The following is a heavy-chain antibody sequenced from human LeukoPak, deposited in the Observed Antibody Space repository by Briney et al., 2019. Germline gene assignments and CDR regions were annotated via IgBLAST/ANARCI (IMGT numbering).Heavy chain of an antibody. CDR2: IYSGGST. D-gene: IGHD3-22*01. CDR1: GFTVSSNY. Sequence: GGSLRLSCAASGFTVSSNYMSWVRQAPGKGLEWVSFIYSGGSTYYADSVKGRFTISRDNSKNTLYLQMNTLRAEDTAVYYCARSYDSSGYCYGESCFDLWGQGTLVTVSS. J-gene: IGHJ5*02. V-gene: IGHV3-66*02. CDR3: ARSYDSSGYCYGESCFDL.